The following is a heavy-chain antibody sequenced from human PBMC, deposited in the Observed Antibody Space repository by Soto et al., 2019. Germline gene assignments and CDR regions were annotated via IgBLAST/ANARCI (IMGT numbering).Heavy chain of an antibody. CDR2: INSGGRT. D-gene: IGHD4-17*01. CDR3: AKDLRPDGVWDFDY. CDR1: GFTFSSYT. J-gene: IGHJ4*02. Sequence: EVQLLESGGGLVQPGGSLRLPCAASGFTFSSYTRTWVRQPPGKGLEWVSGINSGGRTYYADSVKGRFTISRDDSKNTLYLQIISLRAEDTAVYYCAKDLRPDGVWDFDYWGQGTLVTVSS. V-gene: IGHV3-23*01.